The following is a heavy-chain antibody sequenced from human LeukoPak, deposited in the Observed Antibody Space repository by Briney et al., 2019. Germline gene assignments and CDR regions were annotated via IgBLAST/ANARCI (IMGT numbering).Heavy chain of an antibody. CDR2: IYHSGST. J-gene: IGHJ5*02. Sequence: PSQTLSLTCAVSGGSISSGDYSWSWIRQPPGKGLEWIGYIYHSGSTYYNPSLKSRVTISVDRSKNQFSLKLNSVTAADTAVYYCARGYCSGGSCYPQFDPWGQGTLVTVSS. CDR3: ARGYCSGGSCYPQFDP. V-gene: IGHV4-30-2*01. D-gene: IGHD2-15*01. CDR1: GGSISSGDYS.